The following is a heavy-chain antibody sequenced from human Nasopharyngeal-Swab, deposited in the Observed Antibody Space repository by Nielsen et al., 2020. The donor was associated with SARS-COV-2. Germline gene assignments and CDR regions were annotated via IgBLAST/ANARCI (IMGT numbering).Heavy chain of an antibody. J-gene: IGHJ6*02. Sequence: VRQMPGKGLEWMGIIYPGDSDTKYSPSFQGQVSISVDKSINTAYLQWNSLKASDTATYFCAIDYGSGTYGLDVWGQGTRLTVSS. D-gene: IGHD3-10*01. CDR2: IYPGDSDT. V-gene: IGHV5-51*01. CDR3: AIDYGSGTYGLDV.